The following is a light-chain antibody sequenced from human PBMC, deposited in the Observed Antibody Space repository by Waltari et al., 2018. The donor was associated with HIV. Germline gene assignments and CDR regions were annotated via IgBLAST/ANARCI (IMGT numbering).Light chain of an antibody. CDR2: WAS. CDR1: QSVSYTSNNKNY. V-gene: IGKV4-1*01. J-gene: IGKJ4*01. CDR3: QQYYTTPLT. Sequence: DIVMTQSPDSLAVSLGERATINCKSSQSVSYTSNNKNYLAWYHQKPGQPPKLLIDWASTRESGVPDRFSGSGSGTDFTLTITSLQAEDVAVYYCQQYYTTPLTFGGGTKVEIK.